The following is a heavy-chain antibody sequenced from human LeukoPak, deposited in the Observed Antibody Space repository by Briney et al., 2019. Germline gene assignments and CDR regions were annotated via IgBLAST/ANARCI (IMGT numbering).Heavy chain of an antibody. V-gene: IGHV3-23*01. J-gene: IGHJ3*02. CDR1: GFTFSSYA. CDR3: AKASMVRGVHDAFDI. CDR2: ISGSGGST. D-gene: IGHD3-10*01. Sequence: GGSLRLSCAASGFTFSSYAISWVRQAPGKGLEWVSAISGSGGSTYYADSVKGRFTISRDNSKNTLYLQMNSLRAEDTAVYYCAKASMVRGVHDAFDIWGQGTMVTVSS.